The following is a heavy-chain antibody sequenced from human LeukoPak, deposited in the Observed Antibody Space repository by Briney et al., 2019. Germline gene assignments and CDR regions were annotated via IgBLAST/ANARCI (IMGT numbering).Heavy chain of an antibody. Sequence: GRSLRLSCAASGFTFDDYGMHWVRQAPGKGLEWVSGISWNSGSIAYADSVKGRFTISRDNAKNSLYLQMNSLRAEDTALYYCAKAIERSGSRAYYYYGMDVWGQGTTVTVSS. J-gene: IGHJ6*02. CDR3: AKAIERSGSRAYYYYGMDV. CDR1: GFTFDDYG. V-gene: IGHV3-9*01. D-gene: IGHD5-24*01. CDR2: ISWNSGSI.